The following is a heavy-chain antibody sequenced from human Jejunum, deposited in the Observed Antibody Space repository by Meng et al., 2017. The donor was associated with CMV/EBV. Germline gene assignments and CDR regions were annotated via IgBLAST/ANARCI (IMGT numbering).Heavy chain of an antibody. D-gene: IGHD3-3*01. CDR1: GGSVSRDNNY. J-gene: IGHJ6*02. Sequence: VSGGSVSRDNNYWSWIRQPPGKGLEWIGYTRNTNYNPSLRRRVTISTDASKNQFSLRLTSVTTADTAVYYCARGWAEYRFSGAMDVWGRGTLVTVSS. V-gene: IGHV4-61*01. CDR3: ARGWAEYRFSGAMDV. CDR2: YTRNT.